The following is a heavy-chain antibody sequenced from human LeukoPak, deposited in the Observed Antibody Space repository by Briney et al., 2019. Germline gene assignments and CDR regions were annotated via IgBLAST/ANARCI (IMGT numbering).Heavy chain of an antibody. CDR2: INPDTGGA. J-gene: IGHJ4*02. V-gene: IGHV1-2*02. D-gene: IGHD5-18*01. Sequence: ASVKLSCKASGYTFTSYYIHWVRQAPGQGLEWVGLINPDTGGAKYAQKFQGRATMTRDTSISTAYMELSRLTSDDTAVYFCARGEELWFDYWGQGTLVTVS. CDR1: GYTFTSYY. CDR3: ARGEELWFDY.